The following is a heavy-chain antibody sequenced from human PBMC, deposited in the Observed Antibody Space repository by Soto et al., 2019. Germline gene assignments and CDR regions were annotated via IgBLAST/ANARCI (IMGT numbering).Heavy chain of an antibody. CDR2: IYSGGST. J-gene: IGHJ3*02. CDR1: GFTVSSNY. CDR3: AREGLGKIDAFDI. V-gene: IGHV3-53*01. D-gene: IGHD7-27*01. Sequence: PGGSLRLSCAASGFTVSSNYMSWVRQAPGKGLEWVSVIYSGGSTYYADSVKGRFTISRDNSKNTLYLQMNSLRAEDTAVYYCAREGLGKIDAFDIWGQGTMVTV.